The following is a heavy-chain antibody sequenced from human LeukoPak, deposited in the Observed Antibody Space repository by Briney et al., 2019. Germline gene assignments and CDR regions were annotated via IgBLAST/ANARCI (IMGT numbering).Heavy chain of an antibody. J-gene: IGHJ4*02. Sequence: GGSLRLSCAASGFTFSSYSMNWVRQAPGKGLEWVSSISSSSSYIYYADSVKGRFTISRDNAKNSLCLQMNSLRAEDTAVYYCARKGGGGDYTHFDYWGQGTLVTVSS. CDR3: ARKGGGGDYTHFDY. CDR1: GFTFSSYS. CDR2: ISSSSSYI. V-gene: IGHV3-21*01. D-gene: IGHD3-16*01.